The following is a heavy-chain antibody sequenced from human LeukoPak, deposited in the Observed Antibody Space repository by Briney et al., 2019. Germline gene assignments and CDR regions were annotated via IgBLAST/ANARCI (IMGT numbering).Heavy chain of an antibody. CDR2: ISSSSSTI. V-gene: IGHV3-48*01. Sequence: GGSLRLSCAASGFTFSTYSMNWVRQAPGKVLEWVSYISSSSSTIYYADSVKGRFTISRDKAKNSLYLQMNSLRAEDTAVYYCARGSTYYDSSGQVPFDYWGQGTLVTVSS. D-gene: IGHD3-22*01. J-gene: IGHJ4*02. CDR1: GFTFSTYS. CDR3: ARGSTYYDSSGQVPFDY.